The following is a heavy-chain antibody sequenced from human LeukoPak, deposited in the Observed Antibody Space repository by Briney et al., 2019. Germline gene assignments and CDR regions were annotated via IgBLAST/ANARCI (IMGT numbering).Heavy chain of an antibody. D-gene: IGHD1-26*01. CDR1: GFTFSSYS. V-gene: IGHV3-21*01. CDR2: ISSSSSYI. Sequence: GGSLRLFCAASGFTFSSYSMNWVRQAPGKGLEWVSSISSSSSYIYYADSVKGRFTISRDNAKNSLYLQMNSLRAEDTAVYYCARLAGGSYSDYWGQGTLVTVSS. CDR3: ARLAGGSYSDY. J-gene: IGHJ4*02.